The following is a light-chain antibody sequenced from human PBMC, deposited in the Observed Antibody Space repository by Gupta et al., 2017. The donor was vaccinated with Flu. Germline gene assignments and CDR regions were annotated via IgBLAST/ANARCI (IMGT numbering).Light chain of an antibody. CDR3: QSWVT. V-gene: IGKV3-11*01. Sequence: SLSPWEIATLSCRASQSVSSSLAWYQQKPGRAPILLVDDIFKRATAIPDRFSGSGSGTDFTLTISSLEPKDFAVYYCQSWVTFGGCTNVGIK. CDR2: DIF. J-gene: IGKJ4*01. CDR1: QSVSSS.